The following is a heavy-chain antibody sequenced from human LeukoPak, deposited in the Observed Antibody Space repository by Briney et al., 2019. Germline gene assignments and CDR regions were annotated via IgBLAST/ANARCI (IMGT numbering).Heavy chain of an antibody. Sequence: GASVKVSCKASGYTFTSYYMHWVRQAPGQGLEWMGRIIPMLDITNYAQKFQGRVTITADKSTSTAYVELSSLKSDDTAVYYCGRIGGGYNYIDYWGQGTLVTVSS. J-gene: IGHJ4*02. CDR2: IIPMLDIT. V-gene: IGHV1-69*02. CDR3: GRIGGGYNYIDY. CDR1: GYTFTSYY. D-gene: IGHD5-24*01.